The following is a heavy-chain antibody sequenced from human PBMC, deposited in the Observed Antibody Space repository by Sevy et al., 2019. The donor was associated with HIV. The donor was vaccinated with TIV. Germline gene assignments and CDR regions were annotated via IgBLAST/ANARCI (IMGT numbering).Heavy chain of an antibody. CDR1: GFTFSAYN. CDR2: ISSSSDYK. J-gene: IGHJ4*02. D-gene: IGHD3-3*01. Sequence: GGSLRLSCAASGFTFSAYNMIWVRRALGKGLEWVSSISSSSDYKYYADSMKGRFTISRDNAKNSLSLQMDSLRAEDTAVYYCARSIGEGPLRFLECLLPGDYWGQGTLVTVSS. CDR3: ARSIGEGPLRFLECLLPGDY. V-gene: IGHV3-21*01.